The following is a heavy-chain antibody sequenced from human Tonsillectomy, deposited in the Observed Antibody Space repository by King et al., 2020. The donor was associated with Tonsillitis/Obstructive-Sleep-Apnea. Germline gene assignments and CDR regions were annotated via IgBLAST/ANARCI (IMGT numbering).Heavy chain of an antibody. J-gene: IGHJ4*02. CDR1: GGSISSSNW. CDR3: ARDNRGYYGSGSYSVLVY. D-gene: IGHD3-10*01. V-gene: IGHV4-4*02. CDR2: IYHSGST. Sequence: VQLQESGPGLVKPSGTLSLTCAVSGGSISSSNWWRWVRQPPGKGLEWIGEIYHSGSTNYNPSLKSRVTISVDKSKNQFSLKLSSVTAADTAVYYCARDNRGYYGSGSYSVLVYWGQGTLVTVSS.